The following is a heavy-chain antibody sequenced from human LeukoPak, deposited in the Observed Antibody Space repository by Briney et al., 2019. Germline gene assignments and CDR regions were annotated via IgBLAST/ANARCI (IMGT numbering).Heavy chain of an antibody. CDR3: ARGAGWNAYYFDY. V-gene: IGHV3-30*01. CDR2: MSDDGSKR. CDR1: GFTFGTYA. Sequence: PGGSLRLSCAASGFTFGTYAMHWVRQAPGKGLEWVALMSDDGSKRYYADSVKGRFTISRDSSKRTLYLQMNSLRPEDTAVYYCARGAGWNAYYFDYWGQGTLVTVSS. D-gene: IGHD1-1*01. J-gene: IGHJ4*02.